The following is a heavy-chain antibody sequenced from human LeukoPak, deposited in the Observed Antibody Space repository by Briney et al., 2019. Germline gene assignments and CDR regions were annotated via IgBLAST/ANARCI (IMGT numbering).Heavy chain of an antibody. CDR3: AKARAGTYGEVFYY. D-gene: IGHD1-26*01. CDR2: ISYHGSDK. CDR1: GFTFSAYN. V-gene: IGHV3-30*01. Sequence: PGRSLRLSCAASGFTFSAYNMHWVRQAPGKGLEWLAVISYHGSDKYYADSVKGRFTISRDNPKNTLYLEMISLRPEDTAIYYCAKARAGTYGEVFYYWGQGALVTVSS. J-gene: IGHJ4*02.